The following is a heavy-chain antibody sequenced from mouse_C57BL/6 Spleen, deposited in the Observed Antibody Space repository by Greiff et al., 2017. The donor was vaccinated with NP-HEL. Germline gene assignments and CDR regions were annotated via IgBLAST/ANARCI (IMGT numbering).Heavy chain of an antibody. CDR2: IDPSDSET. V-gene: IGHV1-52*01. CDR3: ARTDYGSSYPWFAY. J-gene: IGHJ3*01. Sequence: QVQLQQPGAELVRPGSSVKLSCKASGYTFTSYWMHWVKQRPIQGLKWIGNIDPSDSETHYNQKFKDKATLTVDKSSSTAYMQLSSLTSEDSAVYYCARTDYGSSYPWFAYWGQGTLVTVSA. CDR1: GYTFTSYW. D-gene: IGHD1-1*01.